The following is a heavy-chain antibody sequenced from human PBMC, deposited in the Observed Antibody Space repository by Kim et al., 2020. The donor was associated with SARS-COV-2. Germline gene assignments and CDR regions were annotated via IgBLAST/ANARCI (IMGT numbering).Heavy chain of an antibody. CDR1: GYTFTGYF. Sequence: ASVKVSCKASGYTFTGYFMHWVRQAPGQGLEWLGWINPQTGDTNYAQKFQDRVTMTRDTSISAAYMELSRLTSDDTAVYYCARFSGYCSGGGCYQNWFDPGGQGTLVTVSS. CDR3: ARFSGYCSGGGCYQNWFDP. D-gene: IGHD2-15*01. CDR2: INPQTGDT. V-gene: IGHV1-2*02. J-gene: IGHJ5*02.